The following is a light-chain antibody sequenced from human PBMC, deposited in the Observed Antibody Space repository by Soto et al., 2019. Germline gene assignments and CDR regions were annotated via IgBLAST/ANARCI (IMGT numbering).Light chain of an antibody. Sequence: QSVLTQPPSASGSPGQSVTISCTGTSSDIGGYLYVSWYQQHPGKAPKLMIYGVTKRPSGVPDRFSGSKSGNTASLTVSGLQAEDEADYYCSSYIGIGNSLVFGTGTQLTVL. CDR1: SSDIGGYLY. CDR3: SSYIGIGNSLV. V-gene: IGLV2-8*01. CDR2: GVT. J-gene: IGLJ1*01.